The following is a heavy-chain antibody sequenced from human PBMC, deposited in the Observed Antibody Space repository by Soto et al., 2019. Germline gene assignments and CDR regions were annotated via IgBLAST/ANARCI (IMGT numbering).Heavy chain of an antibody. V-gene: IGHV4-61*01. CDR3: ATAPAPAVTRNWLDP. CDR2: IYFSGST. J-gene: IGHJ5*02. Sequence: SETLSLTCTVSGGSVSSGSYYWSWIRQPPGKALGWIGYIYFSGSTYYNPSLKSRVTMSLDVSRNQFSVKLTSVTAADTAVYYCATAPAPAVTRNWLDPWGQGNMVRVYS. D-gene: IGHD6-25*01. CDR1: GGSVSSGSYY.